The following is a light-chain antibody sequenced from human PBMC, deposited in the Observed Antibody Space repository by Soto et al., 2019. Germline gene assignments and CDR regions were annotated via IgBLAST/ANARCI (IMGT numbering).Light chain of an antibody. J-gene: IGKJ1*01. CDR1: QSVSSIY. Sequence: EIVLTQSPATLSLSPGERASLSCRASQSVSSIYLAWYQQKPGQAPRLLIYGASSRATGIPDRFSGSGSGTDFSLTISRLEPEDSAVYYCQQYGSSPWTFGQGTKVDIK. V-gene: IGKV3-20*01. CDR2: GAS. CDR3: QQYGSSPWT.